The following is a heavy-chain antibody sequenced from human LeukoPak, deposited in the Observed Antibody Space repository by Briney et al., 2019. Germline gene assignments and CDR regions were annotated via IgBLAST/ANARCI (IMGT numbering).Heavy chain of an antibody. CDR3: ARGQN. J-gene: IGHJ4*02. CDR1: GYTFTTYG. CDR2: ISSSSSTI. Sequence: SCKSSGYTFTTYGITWVRQAPGKGLEWFSYISSSSSTIYYADSVKGRFTISRDNAKNSLYLQMNSLRAEDTAVYYCARGQNWGQGTLVTVSS. V-gene: IGHV3-48*04.